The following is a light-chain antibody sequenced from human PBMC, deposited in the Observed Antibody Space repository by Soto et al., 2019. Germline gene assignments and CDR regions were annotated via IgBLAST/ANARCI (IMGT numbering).Light chain of an antibody. CDR1: QSISSY. Sequence: DIQMTQSPSTLSGSVGDRVTITCRASQSISSYLNWYQQKPGKAPKLLIYKASTLKSGVPSRFSGSGSGTEFTLTISSLQPDDFATYYCQQYNSYSTWTFGQGTKVDI. CDR2: KAS. J-gene: IGKJ1*01. CDR3: QQYNSYSTWT. V-gene: IGKV1-5*03.